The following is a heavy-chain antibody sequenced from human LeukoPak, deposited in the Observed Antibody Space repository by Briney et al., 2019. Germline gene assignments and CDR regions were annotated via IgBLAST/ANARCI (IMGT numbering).Heavy chain of an antibody. Sequence: RGESLKISCKGSGYSFTSYWIGWVRQMPGKGLEWMGITYPGDSDTRYSPSFQGQVTISADKSISTAYLQWSSLKASDTAMYYCARERPYCSGGSCSKAFDYWGQGTLVTVSS. D-gene: IGHD2-15*01. CDR3: ARERPYCSGGSCSKAFDY. CDR2: TYPGDSDT. J-gene: IGHJ4*02. V-gene: IGHV5-51*01. CDR1: GYSFTSYW.